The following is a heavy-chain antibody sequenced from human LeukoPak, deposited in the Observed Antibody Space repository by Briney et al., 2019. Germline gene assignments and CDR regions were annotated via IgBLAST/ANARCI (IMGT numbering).Heavy chain of an antibody. J-gene: IGHJ6*03. CDR1: GYTFTSYG. CDR3: ARRRVAAAGRPYYYYMDV. D-gene: IGHD6-13*01. CDR2: ISAYNGNT. Sequence: ASVKVSCKASGYTFTSYGISWVRQAPGQGLEWMGWISAYNGNTNYAQKLQGRVTMTTDTSTSTAYMELSRLRSDDTAVYYCARRRVAAAGRPYYYYMDVWGKGTTVTVSS. V-gene: IGHV1-18*01.